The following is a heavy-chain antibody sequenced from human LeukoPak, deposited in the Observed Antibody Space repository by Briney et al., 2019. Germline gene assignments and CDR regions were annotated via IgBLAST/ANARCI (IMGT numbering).Heavy chain of an antibody. Sequence: PSETLSLTCTVSGGSLSSYSWSWIRQPAGKGLEWIGRIYSSGSANYNPSLKSRVTMSVDTSKNQFSLKLSSVTAADTAVYYCARYIAGTTGYLDYWGQGTLVTVSS. J-gene: IGHJ4*02. CDR2: IYSSGSA. D-gene: IGHD1-20*01. CDR3: ARYIAGTTGYLDY. V-gene: IGHV4-4*07. CDR1: GGSLSSYS.